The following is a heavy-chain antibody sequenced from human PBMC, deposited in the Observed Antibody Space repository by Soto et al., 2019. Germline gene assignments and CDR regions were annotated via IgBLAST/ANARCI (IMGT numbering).Heavy chain of an antibody. Sequence: QVQLVQSGAEVKKPGASVKVSCKASGYTFTSYYMHWVRQAPGQGLEWMGIINPSGGSTSYAQKFQGRVTMTRDTSTSTVYMELSSLRSEDTAVYYCARDTTDIVLVPAASGAMDVWGQGTTATVSS. CDR2: INPSGGST. D-gene: IGHD2-2*01. CDR1: GYTFTSYY. J-gene: IGHJ6*02. V-gene: IGHV1-46*01. CDR3: ARDTTDIVLVPAASGAMDV.